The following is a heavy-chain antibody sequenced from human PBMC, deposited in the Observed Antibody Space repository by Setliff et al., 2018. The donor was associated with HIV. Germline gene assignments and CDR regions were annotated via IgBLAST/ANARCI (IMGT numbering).Heavy chain of an antibody. V-gene: IGHV3-30*04. D-gene: IGHD6-19*01. Sequence: PGGSLRLSCAASGFTFSSYAMHWVRQAPGKGLEWVAIISSDGSNKYYADSVKGRFTISRDNSKNTLFLQMNSLRSDDTAVYYCARDGFRPGYSSGWSDYWGQGTLVTVSS. CDR3: ARDGFRPGYSSGWSDY. CDR2: ISSDGSNK. CDR1: GFTFSSYA. J-gene: IGHJ4*02.